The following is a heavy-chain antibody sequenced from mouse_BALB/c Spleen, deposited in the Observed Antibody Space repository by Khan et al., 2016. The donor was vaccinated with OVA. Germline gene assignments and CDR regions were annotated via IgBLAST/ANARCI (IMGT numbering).Heavy chain of an antibody. CDR2: IFPGSGTP. CDR1: GYTFTDYI. J-gene: IGHJ3*01. V-gene: IGHV1-77*01. CDR3: ARGGYSVFAY. D-gene: IGHD1-1*01. Sequence: QVQLKQSVPELVNPGASLKVSCKASGYTFTDYIIGWVKQSTRQGLEWIGDIFPGSGTPYYNEKFKDKATLTADKSSTKAYMQLSSLTSEDSAVYFCARGGYSVFAYWGQGTLVTVSA.